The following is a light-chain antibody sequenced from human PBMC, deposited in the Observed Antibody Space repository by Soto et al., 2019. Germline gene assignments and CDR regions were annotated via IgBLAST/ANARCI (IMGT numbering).Light chain of an antibody. Sequence: QSALTQPRSVSGSPGQSVTISCTGTSSDVGAYNYVSWYQRHPGKAPKLIISDVSKRPSGVPDRFSGSKSGNTASLTISGLQADDEADYDCCSYAGSQTWVFGGGTKVTVL. V-gene: IGLV2-11*01. CDR1: SSDVGAYNY. CDR2: DVS. J-gene: IGLJ3*02. CDR3: CSYAGSQTWV.